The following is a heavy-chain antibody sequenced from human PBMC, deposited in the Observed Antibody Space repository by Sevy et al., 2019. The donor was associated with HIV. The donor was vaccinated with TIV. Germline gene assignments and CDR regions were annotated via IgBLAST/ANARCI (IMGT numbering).Heavy chain of an antibody. V-gene: IGHV1-69*13. CDR3: ARDGIFGVVIYYYGMDV. CDR1: GGTFSSYA. CDR2: IIPIFGTA. J-gene: IGHJ6*02. Sequence: ASVKVSCKASGGTFSSYAISWVRQAPGQGLEWMGGIIPIFGTANYAQKFQGRVTITADESTGTAYMELSSLRSEDTAVYYCARDGIFGVVIYYYGMDVWGQGTTVTVSS. D-gene: IGHD3-3*01.